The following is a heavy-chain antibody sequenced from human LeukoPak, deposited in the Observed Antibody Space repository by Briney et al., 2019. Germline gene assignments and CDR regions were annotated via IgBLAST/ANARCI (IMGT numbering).Heavy chain of an antibody. CDR1: GFTFGSYG. CDR2: ISYDGSNK. D-gene: IGHD3-22*01. V-gene: IGHV3-30*18. Sequence: GGSLRLSCAASGFTFGSYGMHWVRQAPGKGLEGVAVISYDGSNKYYADSVKGRFTISRDNSKNTLYLQMNSLRAEDTAVYYCAKSTMIVVVTTYYFDYWGQGTLVTVSS. CDR3: AKSTMIVVVTTYYFDY. J-gene: IGHJ4*02.